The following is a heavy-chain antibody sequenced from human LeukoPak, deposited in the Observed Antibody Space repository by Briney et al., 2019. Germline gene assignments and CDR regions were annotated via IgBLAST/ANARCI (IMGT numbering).Heavy chain of an antibody. Sequence: ASVKVSCKASGYTFTSYYMHWVRQAPGQGLEWMGWINPNSGGTNYAQKFQGRVTMTRDTSISTAYMELSRLRSDDTAVYYCARENYYDSSGYTDYWGQGTLVTVSS. CDR3: ARENYYDSSGYTDY. CDR2: INPNSGGT. J-gene: IGHJ4*02. CDR1: GYTFTSYY. V-gene: IGHV1-2*02. D-gene: IGHD3-22*01.